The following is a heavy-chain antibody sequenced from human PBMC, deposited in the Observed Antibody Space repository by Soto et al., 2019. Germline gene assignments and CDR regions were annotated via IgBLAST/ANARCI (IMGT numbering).Heavy chain of an antibody. CDR2: FDPEDGET. CDR1: GYTLTELS. J-gene: IGHJ6*02. V-gene: IGHV1-24*01. Sequence: ASVKVSCKVSGYTLTELSMHWVRQAPGKGLEWMGGFDPEDGETIYAQKFQGRVTMTEDTSTDTAYMELSSLRSEDTAVYYCATGVGHYDILPGYYERGMDVWGQGTTVTVSS. D-gene: IGHD3-9*01. CDR3: ATGVGHYDILPGYYERGMDV.